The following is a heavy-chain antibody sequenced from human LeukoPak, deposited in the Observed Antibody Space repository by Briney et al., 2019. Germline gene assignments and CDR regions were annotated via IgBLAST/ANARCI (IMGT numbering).Heavy chain of an antibody. CDR1: GFTFSRPW. Sequence: GGSLRLSCAASGFTFSRPWMHWVRQGPGKGLVWVSRINDDGSVTSYVDSVKGRFTISRDNAKNTLYLQMNSLRVEDTAVYYCVKSLTGSDDFWGQGTLVTVSS. D-gene: IGHD1-20*01. V-gene: IGHV3-74*01. J-gene: IGHJ4*02. CDR3: VKSLTGSDDF. CDR2: INDDGSVT.